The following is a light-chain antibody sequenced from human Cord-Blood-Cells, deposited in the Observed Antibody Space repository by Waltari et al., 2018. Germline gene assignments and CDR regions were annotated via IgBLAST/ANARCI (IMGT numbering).Light chain of an antibody. CDR3: SSYTSSSTYV. CDR1: SSDVGGYNY. J-gene: IGLJ1*01. Sequence: CTGTSSDVGGYNYVSWYQQHPGKAPKLMIYDVSNRPSGVSNRFSGSKSGNTASLTISGLQSEDEADYYCSSYTSSSTYVFGTGTKVTFL. CDR2: DVS. V-gene: IGLV2-14*04.